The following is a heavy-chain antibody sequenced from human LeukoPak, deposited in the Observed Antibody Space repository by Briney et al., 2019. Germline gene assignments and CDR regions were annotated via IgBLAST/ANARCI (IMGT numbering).Heavy chain of an antibody. CDR2: IYHSGST. J-gene: IGHJ5*02. Sequence: PSETLSLTCAVSGYSISSGYYWGWIRQPPGKGLEWIGSIYHSGSTYYNPSLKSRVTISVDTSKNQFSLKLSSVTAADTAVYYCARDGLGGIMIFGVNWFDPWGQGTLVTVSS. D-gene: IGHD3-3*01. V-gene: IGHV4-38-2*02. CDR1: GYSISSGYY. CDR3: ARDGLGGIMIFGVNWFDP.